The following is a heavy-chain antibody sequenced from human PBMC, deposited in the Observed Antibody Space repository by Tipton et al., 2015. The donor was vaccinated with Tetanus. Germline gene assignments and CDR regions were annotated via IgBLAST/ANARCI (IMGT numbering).Heavy chain of an antibody. J-gene: IGHJ4*02. CDR3: ARVPGAGVGYCSGGNCHYFDY. CDR2: ITGSSSYI. Sequence: SLRLSCAASGFTFSSFGMTWVRQAPGKGLEWASSITGSSSYIYYADSVKGRFTISRDNAKNSLYLQTNSLRAEDTARYYCARVPGAGVGYCSGGNCHYFDYWGQGTLVTVSS. CDR1: GFTFSSFG. V-gene: IGHV3-21*01. D-gene: IGHD2-15*01.